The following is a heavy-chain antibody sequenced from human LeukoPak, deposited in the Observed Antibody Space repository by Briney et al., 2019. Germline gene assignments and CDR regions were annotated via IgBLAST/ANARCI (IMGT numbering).Heavy chain of an antibody. CDR2: NSTSGNT. D-gene: IGHD5-18*01. Sequence: SETLPLICTVSGGSISSGSYYWSWIRQPAGKGLERIGRNSTSGNTNYNPSLKSRVTISADTSKNQFSLQLSSVTAADTAVYYCARDFGRYSYGSASLSFDPWGQGTLVTVSS. CDR3: ARDFGRYSYGSASLSFDP. CDR1: GGSISSGSYY. J-gene: IGHJ5*02. V-gene: IGHV4-61*02.